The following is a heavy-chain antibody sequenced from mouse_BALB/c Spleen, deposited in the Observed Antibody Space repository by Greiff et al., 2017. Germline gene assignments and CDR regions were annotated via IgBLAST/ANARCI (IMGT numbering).Heavy chain of an antibody. CDR2: ISDGGSYT. V-gene: IGHV5-4*02. D-gene: IGHD2-4*01. Sequence: EVQRVESGGGLVKPGGSLKLSCAASGFTFSDYYMYWVRQTPEKRLEWVATISDGGSYTYYPDSVKGRFTISRDNAKNNLYLQMSSLKSEDTAMYYCARDQDYDYDAAWFAYWGQGTLVTVSA. CDR1: GFTFSDYY. J-gene: IGHJ3*01. CDR3: ARDQDYDYDAAWFAY.